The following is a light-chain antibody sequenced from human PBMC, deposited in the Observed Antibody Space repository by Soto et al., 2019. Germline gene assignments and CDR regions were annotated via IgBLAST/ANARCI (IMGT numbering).Light chain of an antibody. CDR1: SSNIGSNV. CDR2: SNN. J-gene: IGLJ1*01. Sequence: QSVLTQPPSASGTPGQRVTTSCSGSSSNIGSNVVNWYQQLPGAAPKLLIFSNNQRPSGVPDRFSGSKSGTSASLAISRLQSEDEADYYCAAWDDTLYGYVFGTGTKGTVL. CDR3: AAWDDTLYGYV. V-gene: IGLV1-44*01.